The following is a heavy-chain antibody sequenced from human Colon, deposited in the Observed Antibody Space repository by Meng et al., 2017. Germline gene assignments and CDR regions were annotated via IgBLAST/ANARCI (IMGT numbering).Heavy chain of an antibody. CDR1: GFTFSNYW. D-gene: IGHD3-16*01. CDR3: ARPPYGLLGY. Sequence: GESLKISCAASGFTFSNYWMSWVRQAPGKGLEWVASINKDGSEIYYMDSVKGRFTISRDNAKNSVYLQMNSLRVEDTAVYYCARPPYGLLGYWGQGTLVTVSS. CDR2: INKDGSEI. J-gene: IGHJ4*02. V-gene: IGHV3-7*01.